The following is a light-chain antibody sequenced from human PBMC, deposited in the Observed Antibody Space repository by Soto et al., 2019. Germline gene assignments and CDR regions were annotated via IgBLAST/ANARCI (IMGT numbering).Light chain of an antibody. CDR3: QQSYSARWV. V-gene: IGKV1-39*01. J-gene: IGKJ1*01. CDR2: GAS. CDR1: ESISSF. Sequence: DIQMTQSPSTLSASVRDRVTITCRASESISSFLIWYQQTPGQDPKVLIYGASSLQTGVPSRFSGSGSGTEFSLTIDSLQPEDCAIYYCQQSYSARWVFGQGTKVEIK.